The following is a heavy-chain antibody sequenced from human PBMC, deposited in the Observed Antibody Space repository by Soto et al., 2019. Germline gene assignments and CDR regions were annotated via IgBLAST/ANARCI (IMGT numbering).Heavy chain of an antibody. Sequence: EVPLVESGGGLVQPGGSLRLSCAASGFTFSDYWMHWVRQAPGKGLEWVSRIKRDGSTTNYADSVKGRFTISRDNAKNTLYLEMNSLRGEDTADYYCARGAINYYYDDGWGKGTTVTVSS. CDR2: IKRDGSTT. CDR3: ARGAINYYYDDG. J-gene: IGHJ6*03. CDR1: GFTFSDYW. V-gene: IGHV3-74*01.